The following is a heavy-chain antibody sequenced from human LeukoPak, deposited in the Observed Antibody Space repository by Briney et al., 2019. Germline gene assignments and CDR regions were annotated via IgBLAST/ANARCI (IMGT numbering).Heavy chain of an antibody. CDR1: GGSISSSNW. J-gene: IGHJ4*02. D-gene: IGHD5-18*01. Sequence: SETLSLTCAVSGGSISSSNWWSWVRQPPGNGLEWIGEIYHSGSTNYNPSLKSRVTISVDTSKNQFSLKLYSVTAADTAVYYCAREIGGYSYGYVPREVSYYFDYWGQGTLVTVSS. CDR3: AREIGGYSYGYVPREVSYYFDY. CDR2: IYHSGST. V-gene: IGHV4-4*02.